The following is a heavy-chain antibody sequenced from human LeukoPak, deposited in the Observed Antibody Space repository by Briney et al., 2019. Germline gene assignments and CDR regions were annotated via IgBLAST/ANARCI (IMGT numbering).Heavy chain of an antibody. CDR2: INPNSGGT. CDR3: ARAIGYDFWSGYYVFDY. Sequence: ASVEVSCKASGYTFTGYYMHWVRQAPGQGFEWMGRINPNSGGTNYAQKFQGRVTMTRDTSISTAYMELSRLRSDDTAVYYCARAIGYDFWSGYYVFDYWGQGTLATVSS. J-gene: IGHJ4*02. V-gene: IGHV1-2*06. D-gene: IGHD3-3*01. CDR1: GYTFTGYY.